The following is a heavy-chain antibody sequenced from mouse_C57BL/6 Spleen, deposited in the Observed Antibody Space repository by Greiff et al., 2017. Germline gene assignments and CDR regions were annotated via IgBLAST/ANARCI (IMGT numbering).Heavy chain of an antibody. V-gene: IGHV1-52*01. CDR2: IDPSDSDT. D-gene: IGHD2-4*01. CDR1: GYTFTSYW. CDR3: ARNDYDVGFDY. J-gene: IGHJ2*01. Sequence: QVQLQQPGAELVRPGSSVKLSCKASGYTFTSYWMHWVKQRPIQGLEWIGNIDPSDSDTHYNQKFKDKATLTVDKSASTAYMQLSSLTSEDSSVYYCARNDYDVGFDYWGQGTTLTVSS.